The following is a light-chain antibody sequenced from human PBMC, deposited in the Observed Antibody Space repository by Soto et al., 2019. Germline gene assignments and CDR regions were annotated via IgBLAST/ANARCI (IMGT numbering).Light chain of an antibody. J-gene: IGKJ1*01. CDR3: LQDFSYPRT. Sequence: AVQLTQSPSSLSASVGDRVTITCRASQGIRTDLGWYQQSPGKAPKVLIVGASTLQSGVPSRFSGSGSGTDFILNISSLQPEDSATYYCLQDFSYPRTFGQGTKLDIK. CDR2: GAS. CDR1: QGIRTD. V-gene: IGKV1-6*01.